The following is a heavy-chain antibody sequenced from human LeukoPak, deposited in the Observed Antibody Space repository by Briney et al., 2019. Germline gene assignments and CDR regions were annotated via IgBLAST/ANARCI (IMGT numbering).Heavy chain of an antibody. J-gene: IGHJ3*02. CDR2: ISGSGGST. Sequence: PGGSLRLSCVGSGFTFGNYAMNWVRQAPGKGLEWVSAISGSGGSTYYADSVKGRFTISRDNSKNTLYLQMNSLRAEDTAVYYCAKVVGAVARDAFDIWGQGTMVTVSS. V-gene: IGHV3-23*01. CDR1: GFTFGNYA. CDR3: AKVVGAVARDAFDI. D-gene: IGHD6-19*01.